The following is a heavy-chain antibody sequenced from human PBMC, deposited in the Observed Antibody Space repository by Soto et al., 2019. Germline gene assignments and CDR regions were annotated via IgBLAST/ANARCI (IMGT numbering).Heavy chain of an antibody. CDR2: INHSGST. J-gene: IGHJ4*02. D-gene: IGHD3-3*01. Sequence: SETLSLTCAVYGGSFSGYYWSWIRQPPGKGLEWIGEINHSGSTNYNPSLKSRVTISVDTSKNQFSLKLSSVTAADTAVYYCARTIFGVVQLDYPGQGTLVTVSS. CDR3: ARTIFGVVQLDY. CDR1: GGSFSGYY. V-gene: IGHV4-34*01.